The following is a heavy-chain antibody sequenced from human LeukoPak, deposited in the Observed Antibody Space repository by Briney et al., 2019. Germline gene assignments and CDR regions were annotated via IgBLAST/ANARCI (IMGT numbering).Heavy chain of an antibody. D-gene: IGHD3-10*01. CDR3: ARDRGYYGSGS. CDR1: GFTFSSFW. V-gene: IGHV3-7*03. J-gene: IGHJ3*01. Sequence: GGSLRLSCVASGFTFSSFWMSWVRQAPGKGLEWVANIKQDGSEKYYVDSVKGRFTISRDNAKNSLYLQMNSLRAEDTAVYYCARDRGYYGSGSWGQGTMVTVSS. CDR2: IKQDGSEK.